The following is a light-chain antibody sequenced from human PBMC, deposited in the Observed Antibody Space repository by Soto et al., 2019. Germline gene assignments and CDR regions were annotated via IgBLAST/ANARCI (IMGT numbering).Light chain of an antibody. CDR3: LQDYSYPWT. Sequence: AIQLTQSPSSLSASVGDRVTITCRASQGIRNDLGWYQQKPGKAPKLLIYAASSLQSGVPSRFSGSSSGTDFPLTISSLQPEDFATYYCLQDYSYPWTFGQGTKVEIK. V-gene: IGKV1-6*01. CDR1: QGIRND. CDR2: AAS. J-gene: IGKJ1*01.